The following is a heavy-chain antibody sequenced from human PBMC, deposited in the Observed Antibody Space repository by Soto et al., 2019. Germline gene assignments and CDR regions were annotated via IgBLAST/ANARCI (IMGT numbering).Heavy chain of an antibody. CDR3: AIVYNGTPSTDIYS. J-gene: IGHJ5*01. CDR1: GFTFSSYW. D-gene: IGHD1-26*01. V-gene: IGHV3-7*01. Sequence: SGGSLRLSCAASGFTFSSYWMSWVRQAPGKGLEWVANIKQDGSEKYYVDSVKGRFTISRDNAKNSLYLQMNSLRAEDTAVYYCAIVYNGTPSTDIYSRGQQTLLPVSS. CDR2: IKQDGSEK.